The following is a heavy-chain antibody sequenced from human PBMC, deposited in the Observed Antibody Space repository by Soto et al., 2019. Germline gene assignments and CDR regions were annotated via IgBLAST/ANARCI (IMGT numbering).Heavy chain of an antibody. CDR1: GGSISSYY. CDR2: IYYSGNT. V-gene: IGHV4-59*01. CDR3: ARDGRLMLRGFSFYNGMDV. Sequence: SETLSLTCTVSGGSISSYYWSWIRQPPGKGLEWIGYIYYSGNTNYNPSLKSRVTISIDRSKNQFSLKLTSVTVADTAVYFCARDGRLMLRGFSFYNGMDVWGQGTTVTVSS. D-gene: IGHD3-10*01. J-gene: IGHJ6*02.